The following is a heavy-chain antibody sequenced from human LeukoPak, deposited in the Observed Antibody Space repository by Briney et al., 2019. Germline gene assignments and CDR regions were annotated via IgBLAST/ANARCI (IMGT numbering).Heavy chain of an antibody. CDR1: GYTFTSYY. CDR3: AREALWRLGDSSDAFDI. D-gene: IGHD3-10*01. J-gene: IGHJ3*02. Sequence: ASVKVSCKASGYTFTSYYMHWVRQAPGQGLEWMGIINPSGGSTSYAQKFQGRVTMTRDMSTSTVYMELSSLRSEDTAVYYCAREALWRLGDSSDAFDIWGQGTMVTVSS. V-gene: IGHV1-46*01. CDR2: INPSGGST.